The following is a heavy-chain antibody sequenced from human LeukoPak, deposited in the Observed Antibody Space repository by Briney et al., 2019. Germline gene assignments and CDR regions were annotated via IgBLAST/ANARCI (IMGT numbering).Heavy chain of an antibody. CDR2: IIPIFGTA. CDR3: ARALKGYCSGGSCSYYFDY. CDR1: GYTFTSYY. J-gene: IGHJ4*02. Sequence: ASVKVSCKASGYTFTSYYMHWVRQAPGQGLEWMGGIIPIFGTANYAQKFQGRVTITADESTSTAYMELSSLRSEDTAVYYCARALKGYCSGGSCSYYFDYWGQGTLVTVSS. V-gene: IGHV1-69*13. D-gene: IGHD2-15*01.